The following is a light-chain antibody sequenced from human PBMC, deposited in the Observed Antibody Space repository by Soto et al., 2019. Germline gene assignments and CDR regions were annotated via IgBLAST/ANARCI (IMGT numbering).Light chain of an antibody. CDR1: QSVLSTSNNKNF. J-gene: IGKJ4*01. CDR3: QQCYSAPIT. V-gene: IGKV4-1*01. Sequence: DIVMTQSPDSLAVSLGERATINCKSSQSVLSTSNNKNFLVWYQQKPGQPPKLLISWASTRESGVPDRFSGSGSGTDFTLTISSLQAEDVAVYYCQQCYSAPITFGGGTKVEIK. CDR2: WAS.